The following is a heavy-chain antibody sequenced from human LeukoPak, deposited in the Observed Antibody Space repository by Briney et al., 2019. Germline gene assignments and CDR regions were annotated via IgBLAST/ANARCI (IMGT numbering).Heavy chain of an antibody. V-gene: IGHV1-18*01. J-gene: IGHJ4*02. D-gene: IGHD3-16*02. CDR1: GYTFTSYG. CDR3: ARSYGLRPPYYFDY. Sequence: ASVKVSCKASGYTFTSYGISWVRQAPGQGLEWMGWISAYNGNTNYAQKLQGRVTMTTDTSTSTAYMELRSLRSDDTAVYYCARSYGLRPPYYFDYWGQGTLVTVSS. CDR2: ISAYNGNT.